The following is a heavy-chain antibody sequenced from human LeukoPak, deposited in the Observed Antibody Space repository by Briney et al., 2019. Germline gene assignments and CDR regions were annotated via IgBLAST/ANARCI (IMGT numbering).Heavy chain of an antibody. CDR1: GYTFSTST. CDR2: INPKNGKT. Sequence: ASVKVSCKASGYTFSTSTISWVRQAAGQGLEWMGWINPKNGKTSYAQKFQDRVTMTENTSTSTAYMELSNLRSEDTAVYYCARDQSGEWELLSGWWFDPWGQGTLVTVSS. D-gene: IGHD1-26*01. CDR3: ARDQSGEWELLSGWWFDP. J-gene: IGHJ5*02. V-gene: IGHV1-8*01.